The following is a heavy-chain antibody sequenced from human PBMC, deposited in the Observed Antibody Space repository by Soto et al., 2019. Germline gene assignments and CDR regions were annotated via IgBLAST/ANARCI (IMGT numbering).Heavy chain of an antibody. V-gene: IGHV1-69*12. Sequence: QVQLVQSGAEVKKPGSSVKVSCKASGGTFSSYGISWVRQAPGQGLEWMGGIIPIFGTANYAQKFQGRVTMPAAESTSTAYRELSRLRSEDTAVYYWARERSSSAYYYSMDVWGQGTTGTASS. D-gene: IGHD6-6*01. J-gene: IGHJ6*02. CDR3: ARERSSSAYYYSMDV. CDR1: GGTFSSYG. CDR2: IIPIFGTA.